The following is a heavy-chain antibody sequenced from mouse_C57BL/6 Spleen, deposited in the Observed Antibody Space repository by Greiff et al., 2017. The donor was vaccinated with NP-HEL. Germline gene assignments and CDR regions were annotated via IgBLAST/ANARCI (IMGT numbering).Heavy chain of an antibody. CDR3: ARSDNDYDEYIDY. CDR1: GYTFTSYW. D-gene: IGHD2-4*01. J-gene: IGHJ2*01. Sequence: VQLQQSGAELAKPGASVKLSCKASGYTFTSYWMHWVKQRPGQGLEWIGYINPSSGYTKYNQKFKDKATLTADKSSSTAYMQLRSLTYEDSAVYDCARSDNDYDEYIDYWGQGTTLTVSS. CDR2: INPSSGYT. V-gene: IGHV1-7*01.